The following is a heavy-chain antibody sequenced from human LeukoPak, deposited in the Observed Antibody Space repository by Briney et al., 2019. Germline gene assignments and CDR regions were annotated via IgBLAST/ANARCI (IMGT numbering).Heavy chain of an antibody. CDR1: GGTFSSYA. J-gene: IGHJ4*02. V-gene: IGHV1-69*13. CDR3: VYGGSRSIDY. D-gene: IGHD4-17*01. CDR2: IIPIFGTA. Sequence: SVKVSFKASGGTFSSYAISWVRQAPGQGLEWMGGIIPIFGTANYAQKFQGRVTITADESTSTAYMELSSLRSEDTAVYYCVYGGSRSIDYWGQGTLVTVSS.